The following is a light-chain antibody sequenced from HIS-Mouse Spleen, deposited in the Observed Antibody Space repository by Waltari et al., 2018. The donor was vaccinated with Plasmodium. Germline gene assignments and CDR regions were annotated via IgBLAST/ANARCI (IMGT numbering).Light chain of an antibody. CDR2: AAS. J-gene: IGKJ1*01. CDR1: QSISSY. V-gene: IGKV1-39*01. Sequence: DIQMTQSPSSLSASVGDRVTITCRASQSISSYLNWYQQKPGKAPKLLIYAASSLHSGVPSRFSGSGSGTDFTLSISSLQPEDFATYYGQQSYSTWTFGQGTKVEIK. CDR3: QQSYSTWT.